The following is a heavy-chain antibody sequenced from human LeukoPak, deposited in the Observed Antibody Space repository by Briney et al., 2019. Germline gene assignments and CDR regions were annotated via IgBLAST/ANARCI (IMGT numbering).Heavy chain of an antibody. D-gene: IGHD3-9*01. V-gene: IGHV3-23*01. Sequence: GGSLRLSCAASAFTFSSYAMSWVRQAPGKGLEWVSAISGSGGSTYYADSVKGRFTISRDNSKNTLYLQMNSLRAEDTAVYYCARDDVGDILTGPPLDYWGQGTLVTVSS. CDR3: ARDDVGDILTGPPLDY. CDR2: ISGSGGST. CDR1: AFTFSSYA. J-gene: IGHJ4*02.